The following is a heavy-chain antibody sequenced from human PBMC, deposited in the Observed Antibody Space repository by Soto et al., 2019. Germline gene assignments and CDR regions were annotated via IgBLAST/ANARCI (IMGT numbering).Heavy chain of an antibody. CDR3: AKDHLSSGWSGGSYYYGMDV. D-gene: IGHD6-19*01. V-gene: IGHV3-23*01. J-gene: IGHJ6*02. CDR1: GFTFSSYA. CDR2: ISGSGGST. Sequence: GGSLRLSCAASGFTFSSYAMSWVRQAPGKGLEWVSAISGSGGSTYYADSVKGRFTISRDNSKNTLYLQMNSLRAEDTAVYYCAKDHLSSGWSGGSYYYGMDVWGQGTTVTVSS.